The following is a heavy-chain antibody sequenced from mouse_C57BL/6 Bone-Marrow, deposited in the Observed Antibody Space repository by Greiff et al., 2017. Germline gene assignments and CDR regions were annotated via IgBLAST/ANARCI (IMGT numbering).Heavy chain of an antibody. CDR1: GFTFSSYA. V-gene: IGHV5-4*01. Sequence: EVKVVESGGGLVKPGGSLKLSCAASGFTFSSYAMSWVRQTPEKRLEWVATISDGGSYTYYPDNVKGRFTISRDNAKNNLYLQRSHLKSEDTAMYDCARDLRPYYFDYWGQGTTLTVSS. CDR2: ISDGGSYT. J-gene: IGHJ2*01. D-gene: IGHD3-2*02. CDR3: ARDLRPYYFDY.